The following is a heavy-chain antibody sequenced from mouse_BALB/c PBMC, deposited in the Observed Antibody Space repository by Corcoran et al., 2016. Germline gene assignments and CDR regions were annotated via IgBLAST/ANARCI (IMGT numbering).Heavy chain of an antibody. Sequence: QIQLVQSGPELKKPGETVKISCKASGYTFTDYSMHWVKQAPGKGLKWMGWINTETGEPTYADDFKGRFAFSLETSASTAYLQINNLKNEDTATYFCARGFTTVVGYWGQGTTLTVSS. CDR2: INTETGEP. CDR1: GYTFTDYS. CDR3: ARGFTTVVGY. V-gene: IGHV9-2-1*01. J-gene: IGHJ2*01. D-gene: IGHD1-1*01.